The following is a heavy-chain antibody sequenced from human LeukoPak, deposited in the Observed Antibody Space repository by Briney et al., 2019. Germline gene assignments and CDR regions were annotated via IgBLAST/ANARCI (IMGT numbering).Heavy chain of an antibody. V-gene: IGHV4-30-4*08. CDR1: GGSISSGDYY. CDR2: IYYSGST. J-gene: IGHJ4*02. D-gene: IGHD3-16*02. CDR3: ASIYYDYVWGSYRFDY. Sequence: SETLSLTCTVSGGSISSGDYYWSWIRQPPGKGLEWIGYIYYSGSTYYNPSLKSRVIISVDTSKNQFSLKLSSVTAADTAVYYCASIYYDYVWGSYRFDYWGQGTLVTVSS.